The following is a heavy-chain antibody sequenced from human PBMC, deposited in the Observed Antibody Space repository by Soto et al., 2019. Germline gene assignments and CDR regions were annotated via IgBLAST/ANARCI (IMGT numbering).Heavy chain of an antibody. CDR2: ISYDGSNK. Sequence: GGSMRLSCAASGFPFSSYAMHWVRQAPGKGLEWVAVISYDGSNKYYADSVKGRFTISRDNSKNTLYLQMNSLRAEDTAVYYCAKDRMWRGVSRFPDYWGQGTLVTVSS. J-gene: IGHJ4*02. CDR1: GFPFSSYA. D-gene: IGHD3-10*01. CDR3: AKDRMWRGVSRFPDY. V-gene: IGHV3-30-3*01.